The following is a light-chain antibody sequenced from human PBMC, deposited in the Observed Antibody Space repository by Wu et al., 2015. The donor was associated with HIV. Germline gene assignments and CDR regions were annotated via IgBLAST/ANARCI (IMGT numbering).Light chain of an antibody. J-gene: IGKJ1*01. V-gene: IGKV3-15*01. CDR2: GAS. CDR1: QSVTSSY. Sequence: EIVLTQSPGTLSLSPGERATLSCRASQSVTSSYLGWYQQKPGQAPRLLIYGASTRATDIPARFSGSGSGTEFTLTITGIQSEDFAVYYCQHYDNWQTFGQGTKVGIK. CDR3: QHYDNWQT.